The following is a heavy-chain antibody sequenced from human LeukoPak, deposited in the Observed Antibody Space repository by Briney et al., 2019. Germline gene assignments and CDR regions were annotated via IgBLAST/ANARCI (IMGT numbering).Heavy chain of an antibody. Sequence: ASETLSLTCTVSGGSISSYYWSWIRQPPGKGLEWIGYIYYSGSTNYNPSLKSRVTISVDTSKNQFSLKLSSVTAADTAVYYCARSSRRRGSSWSHFDYWGQGTLVTVSS. D-gene: IGHD6-13*01. J-gene: IGHJ4*02. CDR2: IYYSGST. CDR3: ARSSRRRGSSWSHFDY. V-gene: IGHV4-59*01. CDR1: GGSISSYY.